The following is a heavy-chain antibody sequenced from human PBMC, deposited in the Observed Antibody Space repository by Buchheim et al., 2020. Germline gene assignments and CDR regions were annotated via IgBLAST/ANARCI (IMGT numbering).Heavy chain of an antibody. CDR1: GFTFSSYA. V-gene: IGHV3-30-3*01. Sequence: QVQLVESGGGVVQPGRSLRLSCAASGFTFSSYAMHWVRQAPGKGLEWVAVISYDGSNKYYADSVKGRFTISRDNSKNTLYLQMNSLRAEDTAVYYCARDRYYDSSGYHEPNYWGQGTL. J-gene: IGHJ4*02. CDR2: ISYDGSNK. CDR3: ARDRYYDSSGYHEPNY. D-gene: IGHD3-22*01.